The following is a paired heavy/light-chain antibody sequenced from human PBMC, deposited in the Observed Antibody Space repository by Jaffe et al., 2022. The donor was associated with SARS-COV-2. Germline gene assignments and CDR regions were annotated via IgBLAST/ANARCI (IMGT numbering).Light chain of an antibody. Sequence: DIQMTQSPSSLSASVGDRVTITCRASQSISSYLNWYQQKPGKAPKLLIYAASSLQSGVPSRFSGSGSGTDFTLTISSLQPEDFATYYCQQSYSTRIWTFGQGTKVEIK. V-gene: IGKV1-39*01. CDR3: QQSYSTRIWT. CDR1: QSISSY. J-gene: IGKJ1*01. CDR2: AAS.
Heavy chain of an antibody. D-gene: IGHD3-10*01. V-gene: IGHV5-51*01. Sequence: EVQLVQSGAEVKKPGESLKISCKGSGYSFTSYWIGWVRQMPGKGLEWMGIIYPGDSDTRYSPSFQGQVTISADKSISTAYLQWSSLKASDTAMYYCARLQVEGEVRGVIGGPFSGDYWGQGTLVTVSS. CDR3: ARLQVEGEVRGVIGGPFSGDY. CDR2: IYPGDSDT. J-gene: IGHJ4*02. CDR1: GYSFTSYW.